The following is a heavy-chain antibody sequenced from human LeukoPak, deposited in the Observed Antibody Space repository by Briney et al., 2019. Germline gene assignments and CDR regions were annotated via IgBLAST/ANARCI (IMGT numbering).Heavy chain of an antibody. CDR3: AKDREDIVVVPAAAFDY. CDR1: GFTFSDYY. Sequence: GGSLRLSCAASGFTFSDYYMSWIRQAPGKGLEWVSYISSSGSTIYYADSVKGRFTISRDNSKNTLYLQMNSLRAEDTAVYYCAKDREDIVVVPAAAFDYWGQGTLVTVSS. J-gene: IGHJ4*02. D-gene: IGHD2-2*01. CDR2: ISSSGSTI. V-gene: IGHV3-11*04.